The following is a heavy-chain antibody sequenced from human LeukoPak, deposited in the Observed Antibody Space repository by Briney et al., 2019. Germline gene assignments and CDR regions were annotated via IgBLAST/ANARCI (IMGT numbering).Heavy chain of an antibody. J-gene: IGHJ4*02. V-gene: IGHV3-53*01. CDR1: GFSVSSDY. CDR3: ARYHTALNY. CDR2: IYSGGST. D-gene: IGHD5-18*01. Sequence: GRSLRLSCAASGFSVSSDYMTWVRQAPGKGLEWVSVIYSGGSTYYADSVKGRFTISRDNSKNTLYLQMNNLRVEDTAVYYCARYHTALNYWGQGTLVTASS.